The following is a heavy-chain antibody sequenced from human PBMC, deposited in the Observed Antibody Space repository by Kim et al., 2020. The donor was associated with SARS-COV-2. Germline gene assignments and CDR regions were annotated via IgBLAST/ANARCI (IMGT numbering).Heavy chain of an antibody. Sequence: GGSLRLSCAASGFTFSSYSMNWVRQAPGKGLEWVSSISSSSSYIYYADSVKGRFTISRDNAKNSLYLQMNSLRAEDTAVYYCARDLVLGYDSSGFLGYWGQGTLVTVSS. D-gene: IGHD3-22*01. J-gene: IGHJ4*02. CDR2: ISSSSSYI. V-gene: IGHV3-21*01. CDR3: ARDLVLGYDSSGFLGY. CDR1: GFTFSSYS.